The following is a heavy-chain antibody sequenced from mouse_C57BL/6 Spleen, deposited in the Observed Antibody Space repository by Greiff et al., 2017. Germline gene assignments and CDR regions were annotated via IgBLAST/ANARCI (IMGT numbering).Heavy chain of an antibody. J-gene: IGHJ2*01. CDR2: ISSGGDYI. V-gene: IGHV5-9-1*02. Sequence: EVKLMESGAGLVKPGGSLKLSCAASGFTFSSYAMSWVRQTPEKRLEWVAYISSGGDYIYYADTVKGRFTISIDNARNTLYLQMSSLKSEDTAMYYCTRDLTGTGDFDYWGQGTTLTVSS. CDR3: TRDLTGTGDFDY. D-gene: IGHD4-1*01. CDR1: GFTFSSYA.